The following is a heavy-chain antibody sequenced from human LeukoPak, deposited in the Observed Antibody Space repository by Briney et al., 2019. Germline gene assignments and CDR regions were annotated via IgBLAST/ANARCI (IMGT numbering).Heavy chain of an antibody. CDR1: GGSISSYY. J-gene: IGHJ3*02. CDR2: IYYSGST. Sequence: SETLSLTCTVSGGSISSYYWSWIRQPPGKGLEWIGYIYYSGSTNYNPSLKSRVTISVDTSKNQFSLKLSSVTAADTAVYYCARKSSSSGGAFDIWGQGTMVTVSS. D-gene: IGHD6-6*01. V-gene: IGHV4-59*01. CDR3: ARKSSSSGGAFDI.